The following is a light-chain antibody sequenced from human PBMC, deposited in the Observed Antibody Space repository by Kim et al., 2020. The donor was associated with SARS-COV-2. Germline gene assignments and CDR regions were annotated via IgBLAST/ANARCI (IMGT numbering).Light chain of an antibody. CDR1: QSCYSG. J-gene: IGKJ1*01. CDR3: QQYNAYPWT. CDR2: KAS. Sequence: ESVGDKITITLPASQSCYSGLALDQPKPGTTPNLLIYKASYLQNGAPSRFSGSGSGTEFTLTINSLQPDDFATYHCQQYNAYPWTFGEGTKVDIK. V-gene: IGKV1-5*03.